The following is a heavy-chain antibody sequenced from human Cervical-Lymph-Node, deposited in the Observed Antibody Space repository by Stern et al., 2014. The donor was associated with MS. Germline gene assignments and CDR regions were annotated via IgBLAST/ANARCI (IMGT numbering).Heavy chain of an antibody. Sequence: QVQLVESGPGLVKPSQTLSLTCTVSGASISSGTSYWSWIRQPAGGGLEWIGRLPASGATYYNPSLKGRVTISGDTSKNQFSLNLNSVTAADTAVYYCARGHWELLGNNYFDSWGQGTLVTVSS. CDR3: ARGHWELLGNNYFDS. CDR2: LPASGAT. V-gene: IGHV4-61*02. CDR1: GASISSGTSY. J-gene: IGHJ4*02. D-gene: IGHD1-26*01.